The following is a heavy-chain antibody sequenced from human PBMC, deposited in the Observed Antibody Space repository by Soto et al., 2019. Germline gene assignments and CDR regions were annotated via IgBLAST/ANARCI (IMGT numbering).Heavy chain of an antibody. CDR3: ARTRLNYVFDY. V-gene: IGHV4-31*03. J-gene: IGHJ4*02. D-gene: IGHD4-4*01. Sequence: SETLSLTCTVSGGSISNGDYWSWIRQYPGKGLEWIGYIYYSGNTYYNPSLKSRVTISVDTSKNQFSLKLSSVTAADTAVYYCARTRLNYVFDYWGQGTLVTVSS. CDR1: GGSISNGDY. CDR2: IYYSGNT.